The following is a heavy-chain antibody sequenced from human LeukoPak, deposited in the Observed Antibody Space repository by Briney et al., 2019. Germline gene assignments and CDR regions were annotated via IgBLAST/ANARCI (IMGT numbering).Heavy chain of an antibody. V-gene: IGHV3-11*05. CDR3: ARDPSDCYDSSGLDY. J-gene: IGHJ4*02. Sequence: PGGSLRLSCAASGLTFSDYYMSWIRQAPGKGLEWVSYISSSSSYTNYADSVKGRFTISRDNAKNSLYLQMNSLRAEDTAVYYCARDPSDCYDSSGLDYWGQETLVTVSS. CDR1: GLTFSDYY. CDR2: ISSSSSYT. D-gene: IGHD3-22*01.